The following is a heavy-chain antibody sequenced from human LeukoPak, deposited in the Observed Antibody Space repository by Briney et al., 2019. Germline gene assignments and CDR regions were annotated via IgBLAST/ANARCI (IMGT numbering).Heavy chain of an antibody. CDR3: ARDPIVVVPAAMDWYYYYGMDV. CDR2: INPSGGST. J-gene: IGHJ6*02. D-gene: IGHD2-2*01. Sequence: RASVKVSCKASGYTFTSYYMHWVRQAPGQGLEWMGIINPSGGSTSYAQKFQGRVTMTRDTSTSTVYMELSSLRSEDTAVYYCARDPIVVVPAAMDWYYYYGMDVWGQGTTVTVSS. CDR1: GYTFTSYY. V-gene: IGHV1-46*01.